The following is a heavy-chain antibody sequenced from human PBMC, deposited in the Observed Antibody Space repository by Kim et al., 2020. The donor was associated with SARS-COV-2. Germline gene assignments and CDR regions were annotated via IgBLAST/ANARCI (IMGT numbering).Heavy chain of an antibody. V-gene: IGHV3-30*09. CDR2: ISYDGSNK. CDR3: ARPYSGSYYSWFDP. CDR1: GFTFSSYA. J-gene: IGHJ5*02. D-gene: IGHD1-26*01. Sequence: GGSLRLSCAASGFTFSSYAMHWVRQAPDKGLEWVAVISYDGSNKYYADSLKGRFAISRDNSKNTLYLQMNSLSAGDTAVYFCARPYSGSYYSWFDPWGQGTLVTVSS.